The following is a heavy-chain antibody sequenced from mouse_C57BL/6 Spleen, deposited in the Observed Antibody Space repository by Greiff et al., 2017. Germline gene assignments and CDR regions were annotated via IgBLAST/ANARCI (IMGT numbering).Heavy chain of an antibody. CDR2: INPSSGYT. V-gene: IGHV1-7*01. CDR3: AKGAAQVPFDY. J-gene: IGHJ2*01. Sequence: VQLQQSGAELAKPGASVKLSCKASGYTFTSYWMHWVKQRPGQGLEWIGYINPSSGYTKYNQKFKDKATLTADKSSSTAYMQLSSLAYEDSAVYYCAKGAAQVPFDYWGQGTTLTVSS. CDR1: GYTFTSYW. D-gene: IGHD3-2*02.